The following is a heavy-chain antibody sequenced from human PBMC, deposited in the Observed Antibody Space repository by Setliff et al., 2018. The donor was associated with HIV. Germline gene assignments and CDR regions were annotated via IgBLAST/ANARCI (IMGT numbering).Heavy chain of an antibody. V-gene: IGHV3-11*04. CDR2: ISSSGSTI. D-gene: IGHD3-3*01. CDR1: GFTFSDYY. J-gene: IGHJ6*02. CDR3: ARVFLEWLLYRPDYVMDV. Sequence: GGSLRLSCAGSGSGGSGFTFSDYYMNWVRQAPGKGLEWVSDISSSGSTIYYADSVKGRFTISRDNAKNSLYLQMNSLRAEDTAVYYCARVFLEWLLYRPDYVMDVWGQGTTVTV.